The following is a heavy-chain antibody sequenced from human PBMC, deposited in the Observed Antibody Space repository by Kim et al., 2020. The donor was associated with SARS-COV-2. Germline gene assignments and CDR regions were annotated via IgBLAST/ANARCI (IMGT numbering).Heavy chain of an antibody. CDR2: ISGSGGST. CDR1: GFTFSSYA. D-gene: IGHD4-17*01. Sequence: GGSLRLSCAASGFTFSSYAMSWVRQAPGKGLEWVSAISGSGGSTYYADSVKGRFTISRDNSKNTLYLQMNSLRAEDTAVYYCAKGNRGDLRFSYGDPRSSFDYWGQGTLVTVSS. V-gene: IGHV3-23*01. J-gene: IGHJ4*02. CDR3: AKGNRGDLRFSYGDPRSSFDY.